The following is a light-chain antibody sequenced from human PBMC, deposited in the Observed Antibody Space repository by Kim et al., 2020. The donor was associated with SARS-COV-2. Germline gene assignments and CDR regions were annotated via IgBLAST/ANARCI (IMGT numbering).Light chain of an antibody. V-gene: IGLV4-69*01. J-gene: IGLJ3*02. CDR2: VNSDGSH. CDR3: QTWDTGTWV. Sequence: SVKLTCTLSSGHSNYAIAWHQQQPEKGPRYLMKVNSDGSHNKGDGIPDRFSGSSSGAERYLTISSRQSDDEADYYCQTWDTGTWVFGGGTKLTVL. CDR1: SGHSNYA.